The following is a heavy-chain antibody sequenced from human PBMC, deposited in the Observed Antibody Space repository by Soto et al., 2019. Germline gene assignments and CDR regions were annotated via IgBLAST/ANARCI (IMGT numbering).Heavy chain of an antibody. J-gene: IGHJ6*02. CDR2: ISSSGSTI. CDR3: ARELPLTAGGYRSSYYYGMDV. Sequence: EVQLVESGGGLVQPGGSLRLSCAASGFTFSSYEMNWVRQAPGKGLEWVSYISSSGSTIYYADSVKGRFTISRDNAKNSLYLQMHSLRAEDTAVYYCARELPLTAGGYRSSYYYGMDVWGQGTTVTVSS. CDR1: GFTFSSYE. D-gene: IGHD3-16*02. V-gene: IGHV3-48*03.